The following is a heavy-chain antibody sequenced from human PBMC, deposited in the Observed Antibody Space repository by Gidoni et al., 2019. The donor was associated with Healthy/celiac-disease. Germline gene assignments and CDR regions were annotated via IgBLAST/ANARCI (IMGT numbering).Heavy chain of an antibody. D-gene: IGHD6-13*01. CDR3: ARELVQEGSHDY. CDR1: GGSFSGYY. Sequence: QVQLQQWGAGLLKPSETLSLTCAVYGGSFSGYYWSWIRQPPGKGLEWIGEINHSGSTNYNPSLKSRVTISVDTSKNQFSLKLSSVTAADTAVYYCARELVQEGSHDYWGQGTLVTVSS. CDR2: INHSGST. V-gene: IGHV4-34*01. J-gene: IGHJ4*02.